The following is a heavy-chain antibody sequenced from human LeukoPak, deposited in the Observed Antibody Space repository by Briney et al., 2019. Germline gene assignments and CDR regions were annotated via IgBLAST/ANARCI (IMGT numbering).Heavy chain of an antibody. V-gene: IGHV4-61*02. D-gene: IGHD3-22*01. CDR3: AREAAYYYDSSGYYHDY. CDR1: GGSISSSNYY. Sequence: SETLSLTCTVSGGSISSSNYYWSWIRQPAGKGLEWIGRIYTSGTTNYNPSLKSRVTISIDTSKNQFSLKLSSVTAADTAVYYCAREAAYYYDSSGYYHDYWGQGTLVTVSS. CDR2: IYTSGTT. J-gene: IGHJ4*02.